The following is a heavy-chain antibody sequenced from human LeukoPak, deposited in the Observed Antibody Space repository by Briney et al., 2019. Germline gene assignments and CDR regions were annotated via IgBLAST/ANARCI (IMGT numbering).Heavy chain of an antibody. CDR2: IYPGDSDT. V-gene: IGHV5-51*01. CDR1: GYSFTSYW. J-gene: IGHJ2*01. Sequence: GESLKISCQGSGYSFTSYWIGWVRQVPGKGLEWMGIIYPGDSDTRYSPSFQGQVTISADKSISTAYLQWSSLKASDTAMYYCARLVPGVTIFGVVKGWYFDLWGRGTLVTVSS. CDR3: ARLVPGVTIFGVVKGWYFDL. D-gene: IGHD3-3*01.